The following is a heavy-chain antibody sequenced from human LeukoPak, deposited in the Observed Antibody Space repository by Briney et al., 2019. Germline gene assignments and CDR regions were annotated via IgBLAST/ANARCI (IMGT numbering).Heavy chain of an antibody. CDR3: AITLRECNDQLDF. J-gene: IGHJ4*02. D-gene: IGHD1-1*01. CDR1: GYTFTVYY. V-gene: IGHV1-2*06. Sequence: ASVKVSCKASGYTFTVYYMHWVRQAPGQGLEWMGRINPNSGGTNYQGRVTMTSDTSISTAYMGLSRLRADDTAVYYCAITLRECNDQLDFWGQGTLVTVSS. CDR2: INPNSGGT.